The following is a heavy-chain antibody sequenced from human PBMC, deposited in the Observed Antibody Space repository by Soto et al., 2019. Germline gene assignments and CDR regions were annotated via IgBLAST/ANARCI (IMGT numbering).Heavy chain of an antibody. CDR3: ASTDRLYSGSYYFDY. CDR2: IYYSGST. J-gene: IGHJ4*02. CDR1: GCSVSSGSYY. V-gene: IGHV4-61*01. Sequence: PSETLSLTCTVSGCSVSSGSYYWSWIRQPPGKGLEWIGYIYYSGSTNYNPSLKSRVTISVDTSKNQFSLKLSSVTAADTAVYYCASTDRLYSGSYYFDYWGQGTLVTVSS. D-gene: IGHD1-26*01.